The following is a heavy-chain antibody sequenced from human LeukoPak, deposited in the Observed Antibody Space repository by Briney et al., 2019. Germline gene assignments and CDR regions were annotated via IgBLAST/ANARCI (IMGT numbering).Heavy chain of an antibody. CDR2: ISSSCSTI. J-gene: IGHJ4*02. D-gene: IGHD6-6*01. V-gene: IGHV3-11*04. CDR1: VFTFSDYY. CDR3: ARDKGISYLSSFVY. Sequence: GGSLRLSCAASVFTFSDYYMSWIRQARAKGVEGVSYISSSCSTIYYADSVKGRFTISRDNAKKSLYLQMNSLRAADTAVYYCARDKGISYLSSFVYWGQGTLVTVSS.